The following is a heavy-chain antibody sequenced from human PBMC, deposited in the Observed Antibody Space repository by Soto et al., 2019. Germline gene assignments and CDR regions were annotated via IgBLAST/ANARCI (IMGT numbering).Heavy chain of an antibody. CDR3: ARTGNLWSGYSDQLDY. CDR1: GGSISSYY. J-gene: IGHJ4*02. D-gene: IGHD3-3*01. CDR2: IYTSGST. Sequence: SETLSLTCTVSGGSISSYYWSWIRQPAGKGLEWIGRIYTSGSTNYNPSLKSRVTTSVDTSKNQFSLKLSSVTAADTAVYYCARTGNLWSGYSDQLDYWGQGTLVTVSS. V-gene: IGHV4-4*07.